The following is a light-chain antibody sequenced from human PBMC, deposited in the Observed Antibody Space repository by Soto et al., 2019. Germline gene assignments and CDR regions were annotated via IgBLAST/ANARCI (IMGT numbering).Light chain of an antibody. CDR2: DVS. J-gene: IGLJ2*01. Sequence: QSALTQPASVSGSPGQSITISCTGTSSDVGGYNYVSRYQQHPGKAPKLMIYDVSNRPSGVSNRFSGSKSGNTASLTISGLQAEDEADYYCSSYTISSTPVVFGGGTKLTVL. CDR3: SSYTISSTPVV. CDR1: SSDVGGYNY. V-gene: IGLV2-14*03.